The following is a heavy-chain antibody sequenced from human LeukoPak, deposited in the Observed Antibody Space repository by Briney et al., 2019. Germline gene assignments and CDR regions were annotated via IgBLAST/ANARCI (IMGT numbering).Heavy chain of an antibody. V-gene: IGHV1-46*01. Sequence: GASVQVSCKASGYTFTNYYMHWVRLTPGQGLEWMAIINPSGDSTSYAQKFQGRLTVTRDTSTSTVYLERSSLRSEDTAVYYCARENGAYCGGDCLPDYFDYWGQGTLLTVSS. CDR2: INPSGDST. J-gene: IGHJ4*02. CDR1: GYTFTNYY. D-gene: IGHD2-21*02. CDR3: ARENGAYCGGDCLPDYFDY.